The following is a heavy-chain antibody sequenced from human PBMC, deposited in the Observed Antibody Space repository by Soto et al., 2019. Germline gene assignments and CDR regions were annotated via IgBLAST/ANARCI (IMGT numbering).Heavy chain of an antibody. Sequence: PSETLSITCTVSGCSISSSRCHWCWILQPPGKGLEWIASIKYSGTTFYNPSLKSRVTLSVDTSKNQFALKLSSVTAAETAVYYCASQGITGSYYDAFESCGQGTMVTVSS. V-gene: IGHV4-39*01. CDR3: ASQGITGSYYDAFES. CDR2: IKYSGTT. D-gene: IGHD1-26*01. J-gene: IGHJ3*02. CDR1: GCSISSSRCH.